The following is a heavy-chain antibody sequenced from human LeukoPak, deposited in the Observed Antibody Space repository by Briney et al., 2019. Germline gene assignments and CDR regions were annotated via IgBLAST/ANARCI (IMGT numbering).Heavy chain of an antibody. J-gene: IGHJ4*02. CDR3: AKSDSSGYYPNFDY. Sequence: GGSLRLSCTASGFTFSSYTMSWVRQAPGKGLKWVSTITTGGPNTYYADSVKGRFTVSRDDSKNTLYLQMNSLRAEDTAVYYCAKSDSSGYYPNFDYWGQGTLVTVSS. CDR1: GFTFSSYT. CDR2: ITTGGPNT. V-gene: IGHV3-23*01. D-gene: IGHD3-22*01.